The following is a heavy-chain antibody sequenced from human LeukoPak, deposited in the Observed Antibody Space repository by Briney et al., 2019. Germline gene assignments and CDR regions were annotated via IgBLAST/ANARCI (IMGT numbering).Heavy chain of an antibody. CDR1: GFAFDDYA. CDR3: ARDADFEY. V-gene: IGHV3-43*02. Sequence: GGSLRLSCTASGFAFDDYAMHWVRQTPGKGLEWVSLISRNGENTYYADSVKGRFHIPRDTSENSLYLQMNSLRAEDTAVYYCARDADFEYWGQGTLVSVSS. CDR2: ISRNGENT. J-gene: IGHJ4*02.